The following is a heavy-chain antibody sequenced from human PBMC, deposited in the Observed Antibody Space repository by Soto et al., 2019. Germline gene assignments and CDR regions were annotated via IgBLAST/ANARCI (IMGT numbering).Heavy chain of an antibody. CDR1: GASLHAYY. J-gene: IGHJ5*02. D-gene: IGHD4-17*01. CDR2: MYSRGRT. V-gene: IGHV4-59*01. Sequence: PSETLSPTCTVSGASLHAYYRGWVRQPPGKGLEWIGYMYSRGRTNHNPSLKSRVTMSVDTSKNQFSLKVNSVTAADTAVYYCARMHDYGDDGRWFDPWGQGTLVTVSS. CDR3: ARMHDYGDDGRWFDP.